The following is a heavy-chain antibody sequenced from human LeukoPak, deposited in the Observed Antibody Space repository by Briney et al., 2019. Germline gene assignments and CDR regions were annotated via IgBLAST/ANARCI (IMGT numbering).Heavy chain of an antibody. CDR3: ARCDYVWGCNRLGWFDL. Sequence: SETLFLTCTVSGGSISSYFWSWIRAPPGKGLEWVGFIYFSGGTNYKPSLKSRVTISGDTSKNQFSLQLSSVTTADTAVYYCARCDYVWGCNRLGWFDLWGQGTQVTVSS. CDR1: GGSISSYF. V-gene: IGHV4-59*12. D-gene: IGHD3-16*02. CDR2: IYFSGGT. J-gene: IGHJ5*02.